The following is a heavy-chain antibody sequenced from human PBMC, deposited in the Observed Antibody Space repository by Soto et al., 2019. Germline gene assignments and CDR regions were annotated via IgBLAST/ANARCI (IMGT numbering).Heavy chain of an antibody. J-gene: IGHJ4*02. CDR2: IIPILGIA. D-gene: IGHD5-18*01. CDR3: ARSVDTAMVLFDY. Sequence: SVKVSCKASGGTFSSYTISWVRQSPGQGLEWMGRIIPILGIANYAQKFQGRVTITADKSTSTAYMELSSLRSEDTAVYYCARSVDTAMVLFDYWGQGTLVTVSS. V-gene: IGHV1-69*02. CDR1: GGTFSSYT.